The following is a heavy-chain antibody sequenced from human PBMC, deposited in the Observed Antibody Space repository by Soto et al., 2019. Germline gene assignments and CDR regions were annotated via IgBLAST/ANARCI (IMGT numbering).Heavy chain of an antibody. CDR3: ARGALCSSSNCFGPGAFDI. CDR1: GFTFSSYS. D-gene: IGHD2-2*01. J-gene: IGHJ3*02. CDR2: ISSGSNTI. V-gene: IGHV3-48*01. Sequence: PGGSLRLSCAASGFTFSSYSMNWVRQAPGKGLEWVSYISSGSNTIYYADSVKGRFTISRDNAKNSLYLQVNSLRAEDTAVYYCARGALCSSSNCFGPGAFDIWGQGTMVTVS.